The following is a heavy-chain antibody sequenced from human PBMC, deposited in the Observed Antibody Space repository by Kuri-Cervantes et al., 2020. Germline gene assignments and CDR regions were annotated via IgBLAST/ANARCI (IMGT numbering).Heavy chain of an antibody. D-gene: IGHD3-3*01. V-gene: IGHV3-33*01. CDR1: GVTFRSYG. CDR3: ARSITIFGATVDY. J-gene: IGHJ4*02. Sequence: GGFLRLSCAASGVTFRSYGMHWVRQAPGKGLEWVAIIWYDGSNKYYADSVKGRFTIYRDNSKNTLYLQMNSLRAEDTAVYYCARSITIFGATVDYWGQGTLVTVSS. CDR2: IWYDGSNK.